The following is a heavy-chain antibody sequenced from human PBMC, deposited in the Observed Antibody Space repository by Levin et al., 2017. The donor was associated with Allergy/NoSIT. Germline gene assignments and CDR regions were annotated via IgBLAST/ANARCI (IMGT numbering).Heavy chain of an antibody. Sequence: PGGSLRLSCTASGFTFSSYEMNWVRQAPGKGLEWVSYISSSGNTIYYADSVKGRFTISRDNVRNSLSLQMNSLRAEDTAVYYCARDPYSSSRYDVDYWGQGTLVTVSS. D-gene: IGHD6-13*01. V-gene: IGHV3-48*03. J-gene: IGHJ4*02. CDR3: ARDPYSSSRYDVDY. CDR1: GFTFSSYE. CDR2: ISSSGNTI.